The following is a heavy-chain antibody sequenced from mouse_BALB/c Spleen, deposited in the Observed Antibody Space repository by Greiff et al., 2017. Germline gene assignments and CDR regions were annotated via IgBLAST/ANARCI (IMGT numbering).Heavy chain of an antibody. CDR1: GFNIKDTY. D-gene: IGHD1-1*01. J-gene: IGHJ2*01. V-gene: IGHV14-3*02. Sequence: VQLKESGAELVKPGASVKLSCTASGFNIKDTYMHWVKQRPEQGLEWIGRIDPANGNTKYDPKFQGKATITADTYSNTAYLQLSSLTSEDTAVYYCARDYGSSPLFDYWGQGTTLTVSS. CDR2: IDPANGNT. CDR3: ARDYGSSPLFDY.